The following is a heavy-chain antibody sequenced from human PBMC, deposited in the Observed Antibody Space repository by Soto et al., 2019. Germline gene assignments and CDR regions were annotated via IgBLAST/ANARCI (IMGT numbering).Heavy chain of an antibody. V-gene: IGHV3-23*01. D-gene: IGHD4-17*01. J-gene: IGHJ4*02. CDR3: AKSPTTTTVAY. CDR1: GFTFSSYA. Sequence: EVQLLESGGGLVQPGGSLRLSCLASGFTFSSYAMNWVRQAPGKGLEWVSGISGGGYSTNYADSVKGRFTISRDNSKNTLYLQMNSLRAEDAAIYYCAKSPTTTTVAYWGQRTLVTVSA. CDR2: ISGGGYST.